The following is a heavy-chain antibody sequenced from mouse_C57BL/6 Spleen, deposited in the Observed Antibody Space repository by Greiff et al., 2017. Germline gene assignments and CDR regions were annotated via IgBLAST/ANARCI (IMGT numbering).Heavy chain of an antibody. CDR1: GFTFSSYA. D-gene: IGHD2-10*01. Sequence: EVQRVESGGGLVKPGGSLKLSCAASGFTFSSYAMSWVRQTPEKRLEWVATISDGGSYTYYPDNVKGRFTISRDNVKNNLYLQMSHLKSEDTAMYYCAREISFPTPEDYFDYWGQGTTLTVSS. CDR3: AREISFPTPEDYFDY. V-gene: IGHV5-4*01. CDR2: ISDGGSYT. J-gene: IGHJ2*01.